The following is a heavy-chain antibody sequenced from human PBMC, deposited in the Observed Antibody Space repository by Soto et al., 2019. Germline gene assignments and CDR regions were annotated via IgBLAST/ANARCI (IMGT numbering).Heavy chain of an antibody. V-gene: IGHV4-34*10. CDR2: INESGST. CDR3: ARFRRGPAALFDKD. Sequence: SETLSLTCAVYGGPFSGFYWSWIRQPPGKGLEWIGEINESGSTNYNPSLKSRVTLSVDTSKNQFSLKLSSMTAADTAVYYCARFRRGPAALFDKDWGQGILVTVSS. J-gene: IGHJ4*02. CDR1: GGPFSGFY. D-gene: IGHD2-2*01.